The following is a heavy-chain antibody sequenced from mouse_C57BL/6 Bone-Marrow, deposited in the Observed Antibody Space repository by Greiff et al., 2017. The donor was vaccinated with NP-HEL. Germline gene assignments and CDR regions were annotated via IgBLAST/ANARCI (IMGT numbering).Heavy chain of an antibody. V-gene: IGHV5-4*01. Sequence: EVQVVESGGGLVKPGGSLKLSCAASGFTFSSYAMSWVRQTPEKRLEWVATISDGGSYTYYPDNVKGRFTISRDNAKNNLYLQMSHLKSEDTAMYYCARDQDDYDYWYFDVWGTGTTVTVSS. CDR2: ISDGGSYT. J-gene: IGHJ1*03. CDR1: GFTFSSYA. CDR3: ARDQDDYDYWYFDV. D-gene: IGHD2-4*01.